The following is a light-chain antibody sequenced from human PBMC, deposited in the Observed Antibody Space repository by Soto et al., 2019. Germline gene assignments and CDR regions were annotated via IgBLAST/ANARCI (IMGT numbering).Light chain of an antibody. Sequence: QSVLTQPPSASGTPGQRVTISCSGSSPNIGTNTVNWYQQVPGTAPKVLIYKNNQRPSGVPDRFSGSKSGTSASLAISGLQSGDEAEYYCAAWDDSLIGPVFGGGTKLTVL. CDR3: AAWDDSLIGPV. J-gene: IGLJ3*02. V-gene: IGLV1-44*01. CDR1: SPNIGTNT. CDR2: KNN.